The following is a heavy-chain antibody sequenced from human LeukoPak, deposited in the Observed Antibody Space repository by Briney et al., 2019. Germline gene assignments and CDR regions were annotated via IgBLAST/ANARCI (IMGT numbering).Heavy chain of an antibody. J-gene: IGHJ4*02. CDR3: ARSRYDFWSGYTVDY. CDR2: ISYDGSNK. D-gene: IGHD3-3*01. Sequence: GGSLRLSCAASGLTFSSYAMHWVRQAPGKGLEWVAVISYDGSNKYYADSVKGRFTISRDNSKNTLYLQMNSLRAEDTAVYYCARSRYDFWSGYTVDYWGQGTLVTVSS. V-gene: IGHV3-30-3*01. CDR1: GLTFSSYA.